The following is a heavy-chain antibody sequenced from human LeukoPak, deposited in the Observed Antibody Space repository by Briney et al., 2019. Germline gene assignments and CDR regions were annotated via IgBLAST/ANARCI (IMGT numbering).Heavy chain of an antibody. CDR3: ARGVSLWFGELLHNWFDP. D-gene: IGHD3-10*01. Sequence: PGGSLRLSCAASGFTFSSYAMHWVRQAPGKGLEWGAVISYDGSNKYYADSVKGRFTISRDNSKNTLYLQMNSLRAEDTAVYYCARGVSLWFGELLHNWFDPWGQGTLVTVSS. CDR1: GFTFSSYA. V-gene: IGHV3-30*01. CDR2: ISYDGSNK. J-gene: IGHJ5*02.